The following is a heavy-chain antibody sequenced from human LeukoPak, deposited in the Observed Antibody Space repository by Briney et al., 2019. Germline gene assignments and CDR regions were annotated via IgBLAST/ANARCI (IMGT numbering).Heavy chain of an antibody. CDR2: IIGGGTTI. V-gene: IGHV3-48*04. J-gene: IGHJ4*02. Sequence: GGSLRLSCAASGFTFNSYSMIWVRQAPGKGLEWVSYIIGGGTTIYYADSVKGRFTISRDDAKNSLFLQMNSLRAGDTAVYYCASAMATIRALINWGQGTLVTVSS. D-gene: IGHD5-12*01. CDR1: GFTFNSYS. CDR3: ASAMATIRALIN.